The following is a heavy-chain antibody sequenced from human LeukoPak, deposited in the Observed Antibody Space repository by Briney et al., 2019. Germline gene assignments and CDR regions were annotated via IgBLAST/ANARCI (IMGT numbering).Heavy chain of an antibody. Sequence: SGPTLVNPTQTLTLTCTFSGFSISTSGVGVGWTRQPPGKALEWLALISWDDDKRYSPSLKSRLTITKVTSKNQEVLRMTNMDPVDTATYYCAHSRGILTNWYYYYMDVWGKGTTVTVSS. CDR2: ISWDDDK. V-gene: IGHV2-5*02. J-gene: IGHJ6*03. D-gene: IGHD3-9*01. CDR1: GFSISTSGVG. CDR3: AHSRGILTNWYYYYMDV.